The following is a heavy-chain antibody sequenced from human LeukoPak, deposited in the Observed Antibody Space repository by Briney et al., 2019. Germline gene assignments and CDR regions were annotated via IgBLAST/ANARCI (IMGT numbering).Heavy chain of an antibody. CDR2: ISSSGSTI. CDR3: VRWNDAIDTFDI. V-gene: IGHV3-11*01. J-gene: IGHJ3*02. D-gene: IGHD1-1*01. Sequence: GGSLRLSCAASGFTFSDYYMSWIRLAPGKGLEWVSYISSSGSTIYYADSVKGRFTISRDNAKNSLYLQMNSLRAEDTAVYYCVRWNDAIDTFDIWGQGTMVTVSS. CDR1: GFTFSDYY.